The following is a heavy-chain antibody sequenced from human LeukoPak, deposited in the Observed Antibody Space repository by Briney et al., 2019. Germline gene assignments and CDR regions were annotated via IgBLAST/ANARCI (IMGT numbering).Heavy chain of an antibody. CDR3: ARLGGHSHTWYEIDY. V-gene: IGHV4-59*01. D-gene: IGHD6-13*01. CDR1: GGSISSYY. CDR2: IYYSGST. J-gene: IGHJ4*02. Sequence: SETLSLTCTVSGGSISSYYWSWIRQPPGKGLEWIGYIYYSGSTNYNPSLKSRVTISVDTSKNQFSLKLSSVTAADTAVYYCARLGGHSHTWYEIDYWGQGTLVTVSS.